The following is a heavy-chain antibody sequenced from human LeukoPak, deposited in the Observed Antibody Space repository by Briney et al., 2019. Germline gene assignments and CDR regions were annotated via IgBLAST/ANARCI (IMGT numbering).Heavy chain of an antibody. V-gene: IGHV1-18*01. J-gene: IGHJ4*02. CDR1: GYTFTSYG. D-gene: IGHD3-3*01. Sequence: ASVKVSCKASGYTFTSYGISWVRQAPGQGLEWMGWISAYSGNTNYAQKLQGRVTMTTDTSTSTAYMELRSLRSDDTAVYYCARVEITIFGVVIIPDYWGQGTLVTVSS. CDR2: ISAYSGNT. CDR3: ARVEITIFGVVIIPDY.